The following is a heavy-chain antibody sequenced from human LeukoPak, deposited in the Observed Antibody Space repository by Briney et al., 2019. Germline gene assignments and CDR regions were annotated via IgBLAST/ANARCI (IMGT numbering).Heavy chain of an antibody. CDR3: SRGNQPPQYYYYYYYMDV. CDR1: GHTFTSYD. Sequence: ASVKVSCKASGHTFTSYDINLVRQATGQGLEWMGWMNPNSGNTGYAQKFQGRVTITRNTSISTAYMELSSLRSEDTAVYYCSRGNQPPQYYYYYYYMDVWGKGTTVTVSS. D-gene: IGHD1-14*01. CDR2: MNPNSGNT. V-gene: IGHV1-8*03. J-gene: IGHJ6*03.